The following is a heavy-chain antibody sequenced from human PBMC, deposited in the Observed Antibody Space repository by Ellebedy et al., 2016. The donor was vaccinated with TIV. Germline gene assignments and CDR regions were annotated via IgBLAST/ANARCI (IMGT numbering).Heavy chain of an antibody. V-gene: IGHV3-30*18. CDR1: GFTFSSYG. D-gene: IGHD1-26*01. CDR3: AKDGGSYFCFDY. CDR2: ISYDGSNK. Sequence: GESLKISXAASGFTFSSYGMHWVRQAPGKGLEWVAVISYDGSNKYYADSVKGRFTISRDNSKNTLYLQMNSLRAEDTAVYYCAKDGGSYFCFDYWGQGTLVTVSS. J-gene: IGHJ4*02.